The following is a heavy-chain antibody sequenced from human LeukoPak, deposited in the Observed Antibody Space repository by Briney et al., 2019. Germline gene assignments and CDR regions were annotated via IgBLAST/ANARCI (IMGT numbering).Heavy chain of an antibody. CDR3: AKEIVGAPTPGAY. Sequence: SETLSLTCTVSGGSISNYYWSWIRQPPGKGLEWIGEVHKSGSTNYYPSLQSRVTISIDKSKNQIALELTSVTAADTAVYYCAKEIVGAPTPGAYWGQGILVTVSS. D-gene: IGHD1-26*01. CDR2: VHKSGST. J-gene: IGHJ4*02. CDR1: GGSISNYY. V-gene: IGHV4-59*12.